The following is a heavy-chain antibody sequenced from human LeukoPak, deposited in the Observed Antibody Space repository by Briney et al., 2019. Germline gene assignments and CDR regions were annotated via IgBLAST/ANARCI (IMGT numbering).Heavy chain of an antibody. CDR1: GGSISSDY. CDR3: ARSSRGQWLARGYFDY. V-gene: IGHV4-59*01. Sequence: SSETLSLTCTVSGGSISSDYWSWIRQPPGKGLEWIGHIYYSGGTNYNPALKSRVTISLDTSKNQLSLRLSSVTAADTAVYHCARSSRGQWLARGYFDYWGQGTLVTVSS. CDR2: IYYSGGT. J-gene: IGHJ4*02. D-gene: IGHD6-19*01.